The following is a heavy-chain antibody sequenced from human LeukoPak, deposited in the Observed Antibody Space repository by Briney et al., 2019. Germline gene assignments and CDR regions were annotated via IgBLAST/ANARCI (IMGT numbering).Heavy chain of an antibody. CDR2: ISYDGSNK. D-gene: IGHD2-2*01. V-gene: IGHV3-30*03. CDR1: GFTFSSYG. CDR3: ARGLPATLLDY. Sequence: PGGSLRLSCAASGFTFSSYGMHWVRQAPGKGLEWVAVISYDGSNKYYADSVKGRFTISRDNAKNSLYLQMNSLRAEDTAVCYCARGLPATLLDYWGQGTLVTVSS. J-gene: IGHJ4*02.